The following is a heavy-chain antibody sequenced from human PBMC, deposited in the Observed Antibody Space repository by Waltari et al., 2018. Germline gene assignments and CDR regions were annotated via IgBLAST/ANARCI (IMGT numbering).Heavy chain of an antibody. CDR2: INPNSGGT. D-gene: IGHD6-13*01. J-gene: IGHJ4*02. CDR1: GGTFSSYA. CDR3: ARGIAAAGLVGYYFDY. V-gene: IGHV1-2*06. Sequence: QVQLVQSGAEVKKPGSSVKVSCKASGGTFSSYAISWVRQAPGQGLEWMGRINPNSGGTNYAQKVQGRVTMTRETSISTAYMELSRLRSDDTAVYYCARGIAAAGLVGYYFDYWGQGTLVTVSS.